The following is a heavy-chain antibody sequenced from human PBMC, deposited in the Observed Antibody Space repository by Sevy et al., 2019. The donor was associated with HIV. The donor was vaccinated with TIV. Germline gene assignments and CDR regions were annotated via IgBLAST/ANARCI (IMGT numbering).Heavy chain of an antibody. V-gene: IGHV3-48*01. J-gene: IGHJ6*02. Sequence: GGSLRLSCAASGFTFSSYDMNWVRQAPGKGLEWVSYISSSSSNIYYADSVKGRFIISRDNAKNSLYVQMNSLRAEDTAVYYCAREGGYSDQGMDVWGQGTTVTVSS. CDR1: GFTFSSYD. D-gene: IGHD5-12*01. CDR3: AREGGYSDQGMDV. CDR2: ISSSSSNI.